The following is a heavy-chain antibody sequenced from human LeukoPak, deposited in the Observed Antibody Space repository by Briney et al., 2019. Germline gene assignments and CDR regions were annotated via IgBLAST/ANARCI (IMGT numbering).Heavy chain of an antibody. CDR2: INAGNGNT. Sequence: ASVKVSCKASGYTFTSYAMHWVRQAPGQRLEWMGWINAGNGNTKYSQEFQGRVTITRDTSASTAYMELSSLRSEDMAVYYCASSINYYDSSSDAFDIWGQGTMVTVSS. V-gene: IGHV1-3*03. D-gene: IGHD3-22*01. CDR3: ASSINYYDSSSDAFDI. CDR1: GYTFTSYA. J-gene: IGHJ3*02.